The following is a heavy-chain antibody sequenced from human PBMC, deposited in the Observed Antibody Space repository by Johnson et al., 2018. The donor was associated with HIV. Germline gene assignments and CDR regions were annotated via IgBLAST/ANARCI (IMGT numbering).Heavy chain of an antibody. CDR1: GFTFSSYA. CDR2: IYSGGST. CDR3: ARDPAIRWSEWDSSGYYSPDAFDI. J-gene: IGHJ3*02. V-gene: IGHV3-30*14. D-gene: IGHD3-22*01. Sequence: QVQLVESGGGVVQPGRSMSLSCAASGFTFSSYAMNWVRQAPGKGLEWVAVIYSGGSTYYADSVKGRFTISRDNSKNTLYLQMNSLRAEDTAVYYCARDPAIRWSEWDSSGYYSPDAFDIWGQGTMVTVSS.